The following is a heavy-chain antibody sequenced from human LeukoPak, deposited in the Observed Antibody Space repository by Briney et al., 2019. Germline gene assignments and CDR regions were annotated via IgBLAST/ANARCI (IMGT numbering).Heavy chain of an antibody. D-gene: IGHD4-17*01. CDR2: ISYDGSNK. J-gene: IGHJ6*03. Sequence: GGSLRLSCAASGFTFSSCGIHWVRQAPGKGLEWVAVISYDGSNKYYADSLKGRFTISRDNSKNTLYLQMSSLRAEDTAVYYCARPPVTTLYYMDVWGKGTTVTVSS. V-gene: IGHV3-30*03. CDR1: GFTFSSCG. CDR3: ARPPVTTLYYMDV.